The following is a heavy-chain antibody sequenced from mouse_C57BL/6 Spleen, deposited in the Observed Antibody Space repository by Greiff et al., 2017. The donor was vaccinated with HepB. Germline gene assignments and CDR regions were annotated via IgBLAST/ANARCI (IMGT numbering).Heavy chain of an antibody. CDR3: ARSRGTTVDFDY. J-gene: IGHJ2*01. CDR2: IYPGDGDT. V-gene: IGHV1-82*01. CDR1: GYAFSSSW. D-gene: IGHD1-1*01. Sequence: VQLQQSGPELVKPGASVKISCKASGYAFSSSWMNWVKQRPGKGLEWIGRIYPGDGDTNYNGKFKGKATLTADKSSSTAYMQLSSLTSEDSAVYFCARSRGTTVDFDYWGQGTTLTVSS.